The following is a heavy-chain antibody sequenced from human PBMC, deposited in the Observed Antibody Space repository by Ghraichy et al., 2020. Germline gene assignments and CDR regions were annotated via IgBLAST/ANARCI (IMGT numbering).Heavy chain of an antibody. D-gene: IGHD6-19*01. Sequence: ETLSLTCAASGFTFSSYAMSWVRQAPGKGLEWVSAISGSGGSTYYADSVKGRFTISRDNSKNTLYLQMNSLRAEDTAVYYCAKDRGGSGDYFDYWGQGTLVTVSS. J-gene: IGHJ4*02. CDR2: ISGSGGST. CDR3: AKDRGGSGDYFDY. V-gene: IGHV3-23*01. CDR1: GFTFSSYA.